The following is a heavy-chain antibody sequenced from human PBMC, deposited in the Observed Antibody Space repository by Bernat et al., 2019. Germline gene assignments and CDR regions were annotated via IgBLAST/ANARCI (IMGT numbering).Heavy chain of an antibody. CDR1: GFTVSSNY. V-gene: IGHV3-66*01. Sequence: EVQLVESGGGLVQPGGSLRLSCAASGFTVSSNYMSWVRQAPGKGLEWVSGIYSGGSTYYADSVKGRFTISRDNSKNTLYLQMNSLRAEDTAVYYCARDPYYGSGSYDFDIWGQGTMVTVSS. CDR3: ARDPYYGSGSYDFDI. J-gene: IGHJ3*02. D-gene: IGHD3-10*01. CDR2: IYSGGST.